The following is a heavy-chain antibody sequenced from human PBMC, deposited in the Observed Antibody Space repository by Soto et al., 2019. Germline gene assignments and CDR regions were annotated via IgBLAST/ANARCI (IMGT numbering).Heavy chain of an antibody. J-gene: IGHJ5*02. CDR2: TYFRSKWYN. CDR3: AKGDNLGPKTGYAVDP. CDR1: GDSVSSNTDS. Sequence: NPSETLSLTCAISGDSVSSNTDSWNWIRQSPSRGLEWLGRTYFRSKWYNDYAVSVKSRIIINPDKTNNQFSLQLNSVTPEDTAVYLGAKGDNLGPKTGYAVDPWGQGMLVTVSS. V-gene: IGHV6-1*01. D-gene: IGHD5-12*01.